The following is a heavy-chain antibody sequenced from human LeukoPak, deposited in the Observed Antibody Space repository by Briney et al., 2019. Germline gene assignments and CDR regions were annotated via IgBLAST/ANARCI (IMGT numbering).Heavy chain of an antibody. J-gene: IGHJ6*02. CDR2: ISYDGSNK. Sequence: GGSLGLSCAASGFTFSSYDMHWVRQAPGKGLEWVAVISYDGSNKYYAASVKGRFTISRDNSKNTLYLQMSSRRPEDTAVYYCAKDPSGDSFGSYGMDVWGQGTTVTVSS. CDR1: GFTFSSYD. CDR3: AKDPSGDSFGSYGMDV. D-gene: IGHD5-18*01. V-gene: IGHV3-30*18.